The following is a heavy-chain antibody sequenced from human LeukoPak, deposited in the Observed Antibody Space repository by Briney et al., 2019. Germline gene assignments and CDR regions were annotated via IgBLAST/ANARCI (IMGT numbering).Heavy chain of an antibody. CDR1: GFTFDDYA. D-gene: IGHD2-15*01. J-gene: IGHJ4*02. Sequence: PGGSLRLSCAASGFTFDDYAMHWVRQAPGKGLEWVSGISWNSGGIGYADSVKGRFTISRDNAKNSLYLQMNSLRAEDTALYYCAKDIAHYCSGGSCYHDWGQGTLVTVSS. CDR3: AKDIAHYCSGGSCYHD. V-gene: IGHV3-9*01. CDR2: ISWNSGGI.